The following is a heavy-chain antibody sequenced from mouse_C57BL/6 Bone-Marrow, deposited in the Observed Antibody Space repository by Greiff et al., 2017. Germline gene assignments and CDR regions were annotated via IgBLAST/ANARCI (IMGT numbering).Heavy chain of an antibody. D-gene: IGHD1-1*01. J-gene: IGHJ3*01. Sequence: QVQLQQSGAELVRPGASVTLSCKASGYTFTDYEMHWVKQTPVHGLEWIGAIDPETGGTDYNQKFKGKAILTAEKSSSTAYMELRSLTSEDSAVYYCTPYYVSSLAWFAYWGQGTLVTVSA. V-gene: IGHV1-15*01. CDR1: GYTFTDYE. CDR2: IDPETGGT. CDR3: TPYYVSSLAWFAY.